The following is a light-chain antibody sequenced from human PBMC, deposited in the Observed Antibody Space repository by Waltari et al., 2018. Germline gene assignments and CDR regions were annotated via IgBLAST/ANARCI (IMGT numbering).Light chain of an antibody. Sequence: DIQMTQSPSSLSASVGDGVPITCQTSQSISNYLNWYQQKPGKAPNLLIYTASTLQSGVPSRFSGSGSGTDFTLTINNLQPEDFATYYCQQSHSFPFTFGQGTRVEI. CDR2: TAS. J-gene: IGKJ5*01. CDR3: QQSHSFPFT. CDR1: QSISNY. V-gene: IGKV1-39*01.